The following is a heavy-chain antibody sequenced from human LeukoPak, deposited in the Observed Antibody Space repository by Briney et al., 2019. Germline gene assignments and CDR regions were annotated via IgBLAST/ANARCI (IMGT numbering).Heavy chain of an antibody. CDR3: ARGTGTTGTTHWFDP. V-gene: IGHV1-69*01. Sequence: GSSVKVSCKASGGTFSSYAISWVRQAPGQGLEWMGGIIPIFGTANYAQKFQGRVTITADESTSTAYMELSSLRSEDTAVYYCARGTGTTGTTHWFDPWGQGTLVTVSS. D-gene: IGHD1-1*01. CDR1: GGTFSSYA. J-gene: IGHJ5*02. CDR2: IIPIFGTA.